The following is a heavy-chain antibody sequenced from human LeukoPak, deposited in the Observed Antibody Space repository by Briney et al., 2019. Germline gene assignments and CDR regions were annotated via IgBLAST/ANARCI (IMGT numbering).Heavy chain of an antibody. D-gene: IGHD5-12*01. CDR2: ISGSGDTT. Sequence: GGSLRLSCAASGFTFSSYAMSWLRQAPGMRLEWVSTISGSGDTTYYADSVEGRFTISRDNSKNTLYLQMNSLRAEDTAVYYCAKDLPSGYDYAGVYFDYWGQGTLVTVSS. CDR3: AKDLPSGYDYAGVYFDY. V-gene: IGHV3-23*01. CDR1: GFTFSSYA. J-gene: IGHJ4*02.